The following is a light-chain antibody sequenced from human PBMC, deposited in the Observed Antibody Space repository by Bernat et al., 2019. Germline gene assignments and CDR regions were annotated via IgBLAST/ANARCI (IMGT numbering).Light chain of an antibody. CDR3: QKYNSAPWT. CDR2: AAS. J-gene: IGKJ1*01. CDR1: QAISNY. Sequence: DIQMTQSPSSLSASVGDRVTITCRASQAISNYLAWYQQKPGKVPKLLIYAASTLHSGVPSRFSGSGSGTDFTLTISSLQPEDVATYYCQKYNSAPWTFGQDTKVEIK. V-gene: IGKV1-27*01.